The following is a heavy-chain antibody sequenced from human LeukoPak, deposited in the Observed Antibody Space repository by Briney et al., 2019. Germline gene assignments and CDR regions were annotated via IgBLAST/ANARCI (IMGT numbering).Heavy chain of an antibody. CDR1: GGSFSGYY. Sequence: SETLSLTCAVYGGSFSGYYWSWIRRPPGKGLEGIGEIDHSGSTNYNPSLKSRVTISVDTSKTQFSLKLSSVTAADTAVYYCAREKFGDAAIDYWGQGTLVTVSS. CDR2: IDHSGST. J-gene: IGHJ4*02. CDR3: AREKFGDAAIDY. D-gene: IGHD3-10*01. V-gene: IGHV4-34*01.